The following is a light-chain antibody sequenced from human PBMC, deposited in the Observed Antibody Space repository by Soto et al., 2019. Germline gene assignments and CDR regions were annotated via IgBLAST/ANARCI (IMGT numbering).Light chain of an antibody. CDR1: QSVSSN. Sequence: VMTQSPATLSASPGEGATLSCRASQSVSSNLAWYQQKPGQAPRLLIYGASTRATDIPPSFTGSGSGTEFTLTISSLQSEDIAVYYCQQYNKWPQTFGQGTKVDIK. J-gene: IGKJ1*01. V-gene: IGKV3-15*01. CDR2: GAS. CDR3: QQYNKWPQT.